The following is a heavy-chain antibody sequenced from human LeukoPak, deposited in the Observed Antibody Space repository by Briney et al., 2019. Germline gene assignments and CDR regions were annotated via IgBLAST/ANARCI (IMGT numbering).Heavy chain of an antibody. CDR2: IYTSGST. J-gene: IGHJ3*02. CDR1: GGSISSYY. D-gene: IGHD3-10*01. Sequence: SETLSLTCTVSGGSISSYYWSWIRQPAGKGLEWIGRIYTSGSTNYNPSLKSRVTMSVDTSKNQFSLKLSSVTAADTAVYYCARDLGYYGSGSYLGDAFDIWGQGTMVTVSS. CDR3: ARDLGYYGSGSYLGDAFDI. V-gene: IGHV4-4*07.